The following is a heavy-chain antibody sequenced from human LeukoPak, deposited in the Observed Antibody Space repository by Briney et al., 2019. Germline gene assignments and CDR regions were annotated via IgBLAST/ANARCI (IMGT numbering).Heavy chain of an antibody. CDR3: AKDIGIAAAGTYYGMDV. CDR1: GFTFGDYA. CDR2: ISWNSGSI. D-gene: IGHD6-13*01. J-gene: IGHJ6*02. Sequence: GGSLRLSCAASGFTFGDYAMHWVRQAPGKGLEWVSGISWNSGSIGYADSVKGRFTISRDNAKNSLYLQMNSLRAEDTALYYCAKDIGIAAAGTYYGMDVWGQGTTVTVSS. V-gene: IGHV3-9*01.